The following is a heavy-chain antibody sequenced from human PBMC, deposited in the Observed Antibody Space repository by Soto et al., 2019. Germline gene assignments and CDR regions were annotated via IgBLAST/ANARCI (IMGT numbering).Heavy chain of an antibody. V-gene: IGHV4-59*01. D-gene: IGHD6-6*01. CDR1: GGSISSYY. CDR2: IYYSGST. Sequence: PSETLSLTCTVSGGSISSYYWSWIRQPPGKGLEWIGYIYYSGSTNYNPSLKSRVTISVDTSKNQFSLKLSSVTAADTAVYYCARSRRIAARPYYYYGMDFWGQGTTVTVSS. J-gene: IGHJ6*02. CDR3: ARSRRIAARPYYYYGMDF.